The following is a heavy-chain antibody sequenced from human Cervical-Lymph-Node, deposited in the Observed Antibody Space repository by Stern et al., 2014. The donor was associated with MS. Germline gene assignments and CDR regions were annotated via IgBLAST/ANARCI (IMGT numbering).Heavy chain of an antibody. V-gene: IGHV1-18*01. CDR1: GYTFTSYC. J-gene: IGHJ3*02. CDR3: ARGLLGSENAFDI. Sequence: VQLVQSGDEVKKPGASAKDSCKASGYTFTSYCISWVRQATGQGLEWMGLVRAYNGNTNYAQKLQGRVTMTTDTSTSTAYMELRSLRSDDTAVYYCARGLLGSENAFDIWGQGTMVTVSS. CDR2: VRAYNGNT. D-gene: IGHD2-15*01.